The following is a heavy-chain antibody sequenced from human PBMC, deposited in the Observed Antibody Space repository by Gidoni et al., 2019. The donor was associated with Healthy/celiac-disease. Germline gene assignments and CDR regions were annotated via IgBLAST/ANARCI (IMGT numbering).Heavy chain of an antibody. Sequence: QVQLQQWGAGLLKPSETLSLTCAVYGRSFIGDYWRWIRQPPGKGLEWIGEINHIGSTNYNPSLKSRVTISVDTSTTQFSLKLSSVTAAVTAVYYCARGLKEVLRYFVWLLYSDYFDYWGQVTLVPVSS. CDR2: INHIGST. J-gene: IGHJ4*02. D-gene: IGHD3-9*01. V-gene: IGHV4-34*01. CDR1: GRSFIGDY. CDR3: ARGLKEVLRYFVWLLYSDYFDY.